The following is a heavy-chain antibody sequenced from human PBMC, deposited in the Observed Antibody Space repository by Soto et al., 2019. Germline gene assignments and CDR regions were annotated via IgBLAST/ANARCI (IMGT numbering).Heavy chain of an antibody. CDR1: GFTFSRYA. V-gene: IGHV3-23*01. D-gene: IGHD6-19*01. CDR3: ANYGQWLTNGPAWGY. CDR2: ISGSGGST. Sequence: SLRPSCAPSGFTFSRYAMSWFREAPWKGLEWVSAISGSGGSTYYADSVKGRFTISRDNSKNTLYLQMNSLRAEDTAVYYCANYGQWLTNGPAWGYWGQGTLVTVSS. J-gene: IGHJ1*01.